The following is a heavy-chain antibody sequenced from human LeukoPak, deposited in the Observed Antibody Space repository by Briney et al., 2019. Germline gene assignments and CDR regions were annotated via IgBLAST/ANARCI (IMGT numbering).Heavy chain of an antibody. CDR3: AKDISIAVAGTIDY. J-gene: IGHJ4*02. Sequence: GGSLRLSCVASGFTFDDYAMHWVRQAPGKGLEWVSGISWNSGSIGYADSVKGRFTISRDNAKNSLYLQMNSLRAEDTALYYCAKDISIAVAGTIDYWGQGTLVTVSS. V-gene: IGHV3-9*01. D-gene: IGHD6-19*01. CDR1: GFTFDDYA. CDR2: ISWNSGSI.